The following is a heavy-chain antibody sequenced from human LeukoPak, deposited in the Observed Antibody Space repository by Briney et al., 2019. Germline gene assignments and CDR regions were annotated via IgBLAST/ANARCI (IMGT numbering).Heavy chain of an antibody. CDR2: INHSGST. CDR1: GGSFSGYY. D-gene: IGHD3-3*01. CDR3: ARGLTYDFWSGYGGHWFDP. V-gene: IGHV4-34*01. J-gene: IGHJ5*02. Sequence: SETLSLTCAVYGGSFSGYYWSWIRQPPGKGLEWIGEINHSGSTNYNPSLKSRVTISVDTSKNQFSLKLSSVTAADTAVYYCARGLTYDFWSGYGGHWFDPWGQGTLVTVSS.